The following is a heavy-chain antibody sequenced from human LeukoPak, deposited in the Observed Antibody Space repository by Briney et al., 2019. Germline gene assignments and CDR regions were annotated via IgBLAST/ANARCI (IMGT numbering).Heavy chain of an antibody. D-gene: IGHD3-22*01. CDR1: GYTFTSYG. CDR2: ISAYNGNT. Sequence: ASVKVSCKASGYTFTSYGISWVRQAPGQGLEWMGWISAYNGNTNYAQKLQGRVTMTTDTSTSTAYMELRSLRSDDTAVYYCAGAAYYYDSSGYYPVDYWSQGTLVTVSS. J-gene: IGHJ4*02. CDR3: AGAAYYYDSSGYYPVDY. V-gene: IGHV1-18*01.